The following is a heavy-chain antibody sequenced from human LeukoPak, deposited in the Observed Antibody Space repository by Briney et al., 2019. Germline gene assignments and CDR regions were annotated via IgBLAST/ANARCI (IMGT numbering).Heavy chain of an antibody. Sequence: VASVKVSCKASGYTFTSYGISWVRQAPGQGLEWMGWMNPNSGNTGYAQKFQGRVTMTRNTSISTAYMELSSLRSEDTAVYYCARGYCSSTSCYTEHYYYYGMDVWGQGTTVTVSS. J-gene: IGHJ6*02. CDR1: GYTFTSYG. CDR2: MNPNSGNT. D-gene: IGHD2-2*02. CDR3: ARGYCSSTSCYTEHYYYYGMDV. V-gene: IGHV1-8*02.